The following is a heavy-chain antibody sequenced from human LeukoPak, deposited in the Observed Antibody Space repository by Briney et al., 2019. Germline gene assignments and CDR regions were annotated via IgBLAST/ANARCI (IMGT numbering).Heavy chain of an antibody. J-gene: IGHJ3*02. V-gene: IGHV1-2*02. Sequence: ASVEVSCKASGYTFTGYYMHWVRQAPGQGLEWMGWINPNSGGTNYAQKFQGRVTMTRDTSISTAYMELSRLRSDDTAVYYCARVPYGDYGVAFDIWGQGTMVTVSS. CDR2: INPNSGGT. CDR3: ARVPYGDYGVAFDI. D-gene: IGHD4-17*01. CDR1: GYTFTGYY.